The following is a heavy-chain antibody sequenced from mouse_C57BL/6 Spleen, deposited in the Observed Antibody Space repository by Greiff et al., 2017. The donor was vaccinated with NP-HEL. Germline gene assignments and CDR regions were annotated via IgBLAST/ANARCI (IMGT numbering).Heavy chain of an antibody. D-gene: IGHD2-4*01. CDR1: GYTFTSYW. V-gene: IGHV1-69*01. J-gene: IGHJ3*01. CDR3: ARTGYDYAFAY. Sequence: QVQLQQPGAELVMPGASVKLSCKASGYTFTSYWMHWLKQRPGQGLEWIGEIDPSDSYTNYNQKFKGKSTLTVDKSSSTAYMQLSSLTSEDSAVYYCARTGYDYAFAYWGQGTLVTVSA. CDR2: IDPSDSYT.